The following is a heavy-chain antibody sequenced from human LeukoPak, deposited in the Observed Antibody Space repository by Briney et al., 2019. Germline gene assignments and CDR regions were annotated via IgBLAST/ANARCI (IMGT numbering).Heavy chain of an antibody. Sequence: TSETLSLTCTVSGGSISSYYWSWIRQPAGKGLEWIGSIYTSGSTNYNPSLKSRVTMSVDTSKNQFSLKLSSVTAADTAVYYCARDGITIFGVVPEDYYYYYMDVWGKGTTVTVSS. J-gene: IGHJ6*03. D-gene: IGHD3-3*01. CDR3: ARDGITIFGVVPEDYYYYYMDV. CDR1: GGSISSYY. CDR2: IYTSGST. V-gene: IGHV4-4*07.